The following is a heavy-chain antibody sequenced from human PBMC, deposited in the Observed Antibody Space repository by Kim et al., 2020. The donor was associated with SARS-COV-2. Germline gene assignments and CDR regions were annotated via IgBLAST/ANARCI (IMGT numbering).Heavy chain of an antibody. D-gene: IGHD3-16*02. J-gene: IGHJ4*02. Sequence: SETLSLTCTVSGGSISSSSYYWGWIRQPPGKGLEWIGSIYYSGSTYYNPSLKSRVTISVDTSKNQFSLKLSSVTAADTAVYYCARHGRFFMITFGGVIVDWGQGTLVTVSS. CDR1: GGSISSSSYY. CDR2: IYYSGST. CDR3: ARHGRFFMITFGGVIVD. V-gene: IGHV4-39*01.